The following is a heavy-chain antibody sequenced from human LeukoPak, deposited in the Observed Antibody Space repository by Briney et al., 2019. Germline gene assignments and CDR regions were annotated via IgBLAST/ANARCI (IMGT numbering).Heavy chain of an antibody. Sequence: GGSLRLSCAASAFSMNDFWMHWVRQGPGKGLEWVSRINKDASITTYADSVKGRFTVSRDNVKNMVYLDMNGLRGDDTAVYYCARSGIGRGFDIWGRGATVTVSS. V-gene: IGHV3-74*01. CDR2: INKDASIT. CDR3: ARSGIGRGFDI. D-gene: IGHD2/OR15-2a*01. J-gene: IGHJ3*02. CDR1: AFSMNDFW.